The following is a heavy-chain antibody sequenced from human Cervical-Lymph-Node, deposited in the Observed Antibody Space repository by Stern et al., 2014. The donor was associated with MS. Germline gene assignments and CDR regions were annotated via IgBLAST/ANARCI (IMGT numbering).Heavy chain of an antibody. Sequence: EVQLVESGGVLVKPGGSLRLSCVASGFTFNNYVMKWVRQTPGKGLEWVSSISSGRASICYADSVKGRFTIARDNAKNLLHLQMNSLTAEDTGIYYCARVRRMQVWVPDYYYYAMDVWGQGTTVTVSS. CDR1: GFTFNNYV. CDR2: ISSGRASI. D-gene: IGHD5-18*01. CDR3: ARVRRMQVWVPDYYYYAMDV. J-gene: IGHJ6*02. V-gene: IGHV3-21*01.